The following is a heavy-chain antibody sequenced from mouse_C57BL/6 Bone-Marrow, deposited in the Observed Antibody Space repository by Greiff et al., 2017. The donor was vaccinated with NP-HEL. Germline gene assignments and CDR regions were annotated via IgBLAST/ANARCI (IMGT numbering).Heavy chain of an antibody. V-gene: IGHV1-53*01. J-gene: IGHJ1*03. Sequence: QVQLQQPGTELVKPGASVKLSCKASGYTFTSYWMHWVKQRPGQGLEWIGNINPSNGGTNYNEKFKSKATLTVDKSSSTAYMQLSSLTSEDSAVYYCARSDYDGVPWYFDVWGTGTTVTVSS. CDR2: INPSNGGT. CDR1: GYTFTSYW. D-gene: IGHD2-4*01. CDR3: ARSDYDGVPWYFDV.